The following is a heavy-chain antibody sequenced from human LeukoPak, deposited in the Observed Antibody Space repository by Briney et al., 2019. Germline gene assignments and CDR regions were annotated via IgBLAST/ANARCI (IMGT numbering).Heavy chain of an antibody. D-gene: IGHD2-8*02. CDR2: FDPEDGET. J-gene: IGHJ5*02. Sequence: ASVKVSCKVSGYTLTELSMYWVRQAPGKGLEWMGGFDPEDGETIYAQKFQGRVTMTEDTSTDTAYMELSSLRSEDTAVYYCATGVTGLVRDWFDPWGQGTLVTVSS. CDR3: ATGVTGLVRDWFDP. CDR1: GYTLTELS. V-gene: IGHV1-24*01.